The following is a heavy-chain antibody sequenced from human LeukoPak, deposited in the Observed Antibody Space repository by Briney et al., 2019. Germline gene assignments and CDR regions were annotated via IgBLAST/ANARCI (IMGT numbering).Heavy chain of an antibody. Sequence: GGSLRLSCAASGFTFSSYAMSWVRQAPGKGLEWVSAISGSGGSTYYADSVKGRFTISRDNSKNTLYLQMNSLRAEDTAVYYCAKDGYYYDSSGYYVYWGQGTLVTVSS. CDR2: ISGSGGST. D-gene: IGHD3-22*01. V-gene: IGHV3-23*01. CDR3: AKDGYYYDSSGYYVY. J-gene: IGHJ4*02. CDR1: GFTFSSYA.